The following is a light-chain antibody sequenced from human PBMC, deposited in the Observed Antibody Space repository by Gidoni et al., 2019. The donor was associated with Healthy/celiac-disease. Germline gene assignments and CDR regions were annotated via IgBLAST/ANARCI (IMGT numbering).Light chain of an antibody. CDR3: QKYNSAPRT. CDR2: AAS. CDR1: QGISNY. Sequence: DIQMTQSPSSLSASVGDRVTITCRASQGISNYLAWYQQKPGKVPKLLIYAASTLQSGVPSRFSGSGSGTDFTLTIRSLQPEDVATYYCQKYNSAPRTFGQXAKVEIK. V-gene: IGKV1-27*01. J-gene: IGKJ1*01.